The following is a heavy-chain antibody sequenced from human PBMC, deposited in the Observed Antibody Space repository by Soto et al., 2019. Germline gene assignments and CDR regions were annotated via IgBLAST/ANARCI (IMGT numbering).Heavy chain of an antibody. CDR3: ATDRRYSSGWGTFDY. CDR1: GFTFSSYG. CDR2: ISYDGSNK. J-gene: IGHJ4*02. D-gene: IGHD6-19*01. V-gene: IGHV3-30*03. Sequence: PWGSLRLSCAASGFTFSSYGMHWVRQAPGKGLEWVAVISYDGSNKYYVDSVKGRFTISRDNSKNTLYLQMNSLRAEDTAVYYCATDRRYSSGWGTFDYWGQGTLVTVSS.